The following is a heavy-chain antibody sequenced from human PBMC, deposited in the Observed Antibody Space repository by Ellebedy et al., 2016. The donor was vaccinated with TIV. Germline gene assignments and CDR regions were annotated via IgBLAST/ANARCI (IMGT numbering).Heavy chain of an antibody. Sequence: MPSETLSLTCTVSGGSISSSSYYWGWIRQPPGKGLEWIGSISYSGSTYYNPSLKIRVTISLATSKNQLSLNLSSVTAADTVVYYCARHGVALNCTSTSCGPYYFDYWGQGTLVTVSS. CDR3: ARHGVALNCTSTSCGPYYFDY. CDR1: GGSISSSSYY. CDR2: ISYSGST. J-gene: IGHJ4*02. D-gene: IGHD2-2*01. V-gene: IGHV4-39*01.